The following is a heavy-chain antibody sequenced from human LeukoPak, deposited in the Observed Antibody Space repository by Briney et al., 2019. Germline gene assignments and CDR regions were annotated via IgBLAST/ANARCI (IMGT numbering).Heavy chain of an antibody. CDR1: GFTFSSYW. Sequence: GGSLRLSCAASGFTFSSYWKHWVRQAPGKGLVWVSRINSDGSSTSYADSVKGRFTISRDNAKNTLYLQMNSLRAEDTAVYYCARGIVGATYLYYYYYMDVWGKGTTVTVSS. D-gene: IGHD1-26*01. V-gene: IGHV3-74*01. CDR3: ARGIVGATYLYYYYYMDV. J-gene: IGHJ6*03. CDR2: INSDGSST.